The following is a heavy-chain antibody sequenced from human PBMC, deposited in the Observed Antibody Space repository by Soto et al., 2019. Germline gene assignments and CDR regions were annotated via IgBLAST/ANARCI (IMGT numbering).Heavy chain of an antibody. Sequence: QVQLVQSGAEVKKPGASVKVSCKASGYTFSSYAMRWVRQAPGQRLEWMGWINAGNGNTKYSQKFQGRVTITRDTSASTAYMELSSLRSEDTAVYYCARDLGGWTDYWGQGTLVTVSS. J-gene: IGHJ4*02. D-gene: IGHD2-15*01. CDR2: INAGNGNT. V-gene: IGHV1-3*01. CDR3: ARDLGGWTDY. CDR1: GYTFSSYA.